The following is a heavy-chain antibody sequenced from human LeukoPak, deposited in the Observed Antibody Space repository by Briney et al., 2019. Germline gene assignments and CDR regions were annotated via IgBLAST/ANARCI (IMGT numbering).Heavy chain of an antibody. CDR1: GGSVSDYY. V-gene: IGHV4-59*02. Sequence: PSETLSLTCTISGGSVSDYYWSWIRQSPGKGLEWICYISHTGSNSYYPALKSRVTISADTSQNQFSLKLSSVTAADTAVYYGASRKLGNDYWGQGTLVTVSS. CDR2: ISHTGSN. J-gene: IGHJ4*02. D-gene: IGHD7-27*01. CDR3: ASRKLGNDY.